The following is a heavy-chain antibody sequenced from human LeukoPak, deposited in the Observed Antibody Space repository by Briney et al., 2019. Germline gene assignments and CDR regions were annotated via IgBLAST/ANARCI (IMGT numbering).Heavy chain of an antibody. CDR3: ARESKSYDGSGCYHDY. CDR1: GGSIRNYF. CDR2: IYTSGST. J-gene: IGHJ4*02. Sequence: SETLSLTCSVSGGSIRNYFWSWIRQPAGKGLEWIGRIYTSGSTDYNPSLRSRVTMSVDTSRNQFSLKLTSVTAADTAVYYCARESKSYDGSGCYHDYWGQGTLVTVSS. V-gene: IGHV4-4*07. D-gene: IGHD3-22*01.